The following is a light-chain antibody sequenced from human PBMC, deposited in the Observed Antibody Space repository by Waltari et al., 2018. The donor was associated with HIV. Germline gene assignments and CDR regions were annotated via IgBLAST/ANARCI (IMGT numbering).Light chain of an antibody. CDR1: QSVSSN. Sequence: EIVLTQSPATLSVSPGERATLSCRASQSVSSNLAWYQQKPGPAPRLLIYRASTRTTGIPARFSGSGSGTEFTLTISSLQSEDFAVYYCQQYNDWPRGPFGQGTRLEIK. J-gene: IGKJ2*01. CDR3: QQYNDWPRGP. V-gene: IGKV3-15*01. CDR2: RAS.